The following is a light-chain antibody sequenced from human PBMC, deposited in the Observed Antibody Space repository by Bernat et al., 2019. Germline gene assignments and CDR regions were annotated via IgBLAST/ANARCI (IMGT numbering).Light chain of an antibody. CDR1: QVIHNY. CDR2: GAS. J-gene: IGKJ4*01. Sequence: DIQMTQSPSSVSASVGDTVTITCRASQVIHNYLAWFQQKPGKAPKPLIYGASTLQSGVPSRFSGSGSGTDFTLTISSLQPEDFATYFCQQSNSYPLTVGGGTKVEIK. CDR3: QQSNSYPLT. V-gene: IGKV1-16*01.